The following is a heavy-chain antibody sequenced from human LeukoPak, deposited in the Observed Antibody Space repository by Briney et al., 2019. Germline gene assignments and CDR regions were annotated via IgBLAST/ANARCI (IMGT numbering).Heavy chain of an antibody. CDR1: GFTFSTYT. J-gene: IGHJ4*02. CDR3: ARLDGAPDY. Sequence: GGSLRLSCAASGFTFSTYTMIWVRQVRQAPGKGPEWVSSISSSSTYIYYADSVKGRFTISRDNAKNSLYLQMNSLRAEDTAVYYCARLDGAPDYWGQGTLVTVSS. V-gene: IGHV3-21*01. D-gene: IGHD4/OR15-4a*01. CDR2: ISSSSTYI.